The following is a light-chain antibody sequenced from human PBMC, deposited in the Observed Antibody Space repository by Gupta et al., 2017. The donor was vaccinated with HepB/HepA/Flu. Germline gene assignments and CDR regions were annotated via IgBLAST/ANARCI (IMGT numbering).Light chain of an antibody. CDR3: QQEDSLPRT. Sequence: DIVMTQSLDSLAVSLGERATINCKSSQSGLNTYNNKNYLTWYQQKPGHPPKVLIYLASTRESGVPDRFSGSGSGTDFTLTISNRQAEDVAVYYCQQEDSLPRTFGQGTKVEIK. V-gene: IGKV4-1*01. CDR2: LAS. CDR1: QSGLNTYNNKNY. J-gene: IGKJ1*01.